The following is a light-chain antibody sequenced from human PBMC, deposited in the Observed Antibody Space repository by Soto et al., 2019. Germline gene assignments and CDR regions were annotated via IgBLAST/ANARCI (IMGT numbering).Light chain of an antibody. CDR3: SSYTSSTTLGV. Sequence: QPVSVSGSPGQSITISCTGTSSDVGGYNYVSWYQQHPGKAPKLMIYDVSNRPSGVSNRFSGSKSGNTASLTISGLQAEDEADYYCSSYTSSTTLGVFGTGTKLTVL. J-gene: IGLJ1*01. CDR2: DVS. CDR1: SSDVGGYNY. V-gene: IGLV2-14*01.